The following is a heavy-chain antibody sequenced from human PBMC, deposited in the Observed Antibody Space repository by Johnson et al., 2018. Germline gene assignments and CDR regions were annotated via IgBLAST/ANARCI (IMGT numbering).Heavy chain of an antibody. J-gene: IGHJ4*02. CDR1: GFTFSNHA. CDR2: ISYDGSFQ. V-gene: IGHV3-30-3*01. D-gene: IGHD1-1*01. CDR3: ARDSRYNIDS. Sequence: QVQLVESGGGVVQPGRSLRLSCAASGFTFSNHALHWVRQAPGKGLELVAVISYDGSFQHYADSVKGRFTISRNSSKNTLYLQMNSLRADDTAVYYCARDSRYNIDSWGQGTLVTVSS.